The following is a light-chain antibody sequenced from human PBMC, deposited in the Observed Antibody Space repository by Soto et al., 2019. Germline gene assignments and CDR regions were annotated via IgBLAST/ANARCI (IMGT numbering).Light chain of an antibody. J-gene: IGLJ2*01. CDR3: SSYTDSSTVL. Sequence: QSALTQPASVSGSPGQSITISCTGTSRDVGAYNYVSWYQHHPGKAPKLIIYEVVYRPSGISNLFYGSQYGNTASLAISGLQAEDEADYYCSSYTDSSTVLFGGGTKLTVL. CDR1: SRDVGAYNY. CDR2: EVV. V-gene: IGLV2-14*01.